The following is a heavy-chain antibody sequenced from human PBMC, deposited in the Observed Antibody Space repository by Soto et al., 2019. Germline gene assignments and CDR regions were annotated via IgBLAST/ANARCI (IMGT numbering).Heavy chain of an antibody. CDR3: ARDRGAVAGNYYYGMDV. J-gene: IGHJ6*02. CDR1: GGSISSGDYY. Sequence: SETLSLTCTVSGGSISSGDYYWSWIRQPPGKGLEWIGYIYYSGSTYYNPSLKSRVTISVDTSKNQFSLKLSSVTAADTAVYYCARDRGAVAGNYYYGMDVWGQGTTVTVSS. V-gene: IGHV4-30-4*01. CDR2: IYYSGST. D-gene: IGHD6-19*01.